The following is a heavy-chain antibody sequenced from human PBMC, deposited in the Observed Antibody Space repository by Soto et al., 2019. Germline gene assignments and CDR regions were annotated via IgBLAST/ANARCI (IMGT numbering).Heavy chain of an antibody. J-gene: IGHJ5*02. CDR1: GGSISSYY. Sequence: QVQLQESGPGLVKPSETLSLTCTVSGGSISSYYWSWIRQPPGKGLEWIGYIYYSGSTNYNPSLKSRVTISVDTSKNQFSLKLSSVTAADTAVYYCARHQFSYYDFWSGYSARYNWFDPWGQGTLVTVSS. CDR3: ARHQFSYYDFWSGYSARYNWFDP. CDR2: IYYSGST. V-gene: IGHV4-59*08. D-gene: IGHD3-3*01.